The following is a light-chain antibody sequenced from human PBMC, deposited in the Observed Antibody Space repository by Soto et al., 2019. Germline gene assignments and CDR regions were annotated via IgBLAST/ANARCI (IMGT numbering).Light chain of an antibody. Sequence: VLTQPPSVSGAPGQRVTISCTGSSSNIGATYDVQWYQQLPGTAPKLLIYGNSNRPSGVPDRFSGSKSGTSASLAITGLQADDEADYYCQSYDSSLSAHYVFGTGTKLTVL. J-gene: IGLJ1*01. CDR2: GNS. V-gene: IGLV1-40*01. CDR1: SSNIGATYD. CDR3: QSYDSSLSAHYV.